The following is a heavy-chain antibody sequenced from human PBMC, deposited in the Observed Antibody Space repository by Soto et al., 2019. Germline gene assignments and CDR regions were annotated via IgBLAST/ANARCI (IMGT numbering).Heavy chain of an antibody. CDR1: GGSISSSNW. CDR3: ARVMTEGMITFGLGMDV. CDR2: IYHSGST. V-gene: IGHV4-4*02. D-gene: IGHD3-16*01. Sequence: QVQLQESGPGLVKPSGTLSLTCAVSGGSISSSNWWSWVRQPPGKGLEWIGEIYHSGSTNYNPSLXSXVTIXVXXXXXXXXLKLSSVTAADTAVYYCARVMTEGMITFGLGMDVWGQGTTVTVSS. J-gene: IGHJ6*02.